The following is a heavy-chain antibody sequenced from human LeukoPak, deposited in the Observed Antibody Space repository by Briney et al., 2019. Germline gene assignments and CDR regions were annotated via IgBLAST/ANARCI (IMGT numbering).Heavy chain of an antibody. CDR3: ARSPADKRGWYNYYGMDV. V-gene: IGHV5-51*01. Sequence: GESLKISCKGSGYSFTSYWIGWVRQMPGKGLEWMGIIYPGDSDTRYSPSFQGQVTISADKSISTAYLQWSSLKASDTAMYYCARSPADKRGWYNYYGMDVWGQGTTVTVSS. J-gene: IGHJ6*02. CDR2: IYPGDSDT. CDR1: GYSFTSYW. D-gene: IGHD6-19*01.